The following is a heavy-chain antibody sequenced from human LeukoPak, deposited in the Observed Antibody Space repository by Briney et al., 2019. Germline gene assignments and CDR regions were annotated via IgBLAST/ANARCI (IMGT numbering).Heavy chain of an antibody. V-gene: IGHV1-18*01. D-gene: IGHD2-15*01. Sequence: ASVKVSCKASGYTFTSYGISWVRQAPGKGLEWMGWISDYNGNTNYAQKLQGRVTMTTDTSTSTAYMELRSLRSDDTAVYYCAREDCSGGSCYLNWFDPWGQGTLVTVSS. CDR1: GYTFTSYG. CDR2: ISDYNGNT. J-gene: IGHJ5*02. CDR3: AREDCSGGSCYLNWFDP.